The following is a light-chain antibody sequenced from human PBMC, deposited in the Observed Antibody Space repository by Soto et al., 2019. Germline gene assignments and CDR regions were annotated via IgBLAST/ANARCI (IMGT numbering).Light chain of an antibody. CDR1: SSNIGAGYD. J-gene: IGLJ1*01. V-gene: IGLV1-40*01. CDR3: QSYDSSLSGNV. Sequence: SVLTQPPSGSGAPGQRVTISCTGSSSNIGAGYDVHWYQQLPGTAPKLLIYGNSNRPSGVPDRFSGSKSGTSASLAITGLQAEDEADYYCQSYDSSLSGNVFGTGTKVTVL. CDR2: GNS.